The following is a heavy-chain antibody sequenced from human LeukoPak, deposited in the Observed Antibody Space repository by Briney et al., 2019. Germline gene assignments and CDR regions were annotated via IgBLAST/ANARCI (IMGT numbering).Heavy chain of an antibody. V-gene: IGHV3-30-3*01. CDR2: ISYDGSNK. CDR3: ASTYYDFWSGYSYYYGMDV. J-gene: IGHJ6*02. CDR1: GFTFSSYA. D-gene: IGHD3-3*01. Sequence: GRSLRLSCAASGFTFSSYAMHWVRQAPGKGLEWVAVISYDGSNKYYADSVKGRFTISRDNSKNTLYLQMNSLRAEDTAVYYCASTYYDFWSGYSYYYGMDVWGQGTTVTVSS.